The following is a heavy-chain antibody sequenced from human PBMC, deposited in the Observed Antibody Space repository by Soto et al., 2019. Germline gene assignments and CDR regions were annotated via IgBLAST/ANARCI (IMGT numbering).Heavy chain of an antibody. CDR3: GALCSSTCCDGMDV. Sequence: SETLSLTCTVSGGSVSSYSWCWIRQPPGKGLEWIGDIFYTGSTNYNPSLKSRVTISVDTSKNQFSLKLSSVTAADTAVYYCGALCSSTCCDGMDVWGQGTTVTVSS. CDR2: IFYTGST. V-gene: IGHV4-59*02. J-gene: IGHJ6*02. CDR1: GGSVSSYS. D-gene: IGHD2-2*01.